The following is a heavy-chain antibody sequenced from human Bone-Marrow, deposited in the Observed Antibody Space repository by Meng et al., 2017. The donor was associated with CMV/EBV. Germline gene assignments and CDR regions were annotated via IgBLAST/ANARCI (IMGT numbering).Heavy chain of an antibody. V-gene: IGHV3-48*03. D-gene: IGHD4-23*01. Sequence: RESMRLSCAASGFTSSSFEMNWVRQAPGKGLEWISYISTSGITIDYADSVKGRFTVSRDNARNSLYLQMNSLGADDTAVYYCARDSYGGAYFDYWGQGTLVTVSS. J-gene: IGHJ4*02. CDR1: GFTSSSFE. CDR3: ARDSYGGAYFDY. CDR2: ISTSGITI.